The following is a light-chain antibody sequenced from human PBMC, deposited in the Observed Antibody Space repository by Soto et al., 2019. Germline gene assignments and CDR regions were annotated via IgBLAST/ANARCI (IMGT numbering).Light chain of an antibody. CDR3: QQYNNWPPYT. CDR1: QSVSSN. J-gene: IGKJ2*01. CDR2: GAS. V-gene: IGKV3-15*01. Sequence: EILMTQSPATLSVSPGERATLSCRASQSVSSNLAWYQQKPGQAPRLLIYGASSRATGIPARFSGSGSGTEFTLTISSLQPEDFAVYYSQQYNNWPPYTFGQGTKLEIK.